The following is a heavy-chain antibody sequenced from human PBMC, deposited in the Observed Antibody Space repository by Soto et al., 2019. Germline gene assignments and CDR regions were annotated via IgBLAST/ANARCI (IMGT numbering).Heavy chain of an antibody. CDR1: GFSFSTYA. CDR2: INTNGGGT. J-gene: IGHJ4*02. CDR3: ARGLMWEHFDS. D-gene: IGHD1-26*01. Sequence: EVQLVESGGGLVQPGGSLRLSCEASGFSFSTYAMHWVRQAPGKGLEYVSGINTNGGGTYYAKSVKGRFTVSRDNSKNTLFLQMDSLRDEDMAVYYCARGLMWEHFDSWGQGTLVTVSS. V-gene: IGHV3-64*01.